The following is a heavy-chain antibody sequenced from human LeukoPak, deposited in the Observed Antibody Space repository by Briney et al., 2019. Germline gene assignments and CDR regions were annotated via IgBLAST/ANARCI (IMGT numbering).Heavy chain of an antibody. CDR2: ISSTSTYI. D-gene: IGHD3-9*01. CDR3: ARALRFDWLSAY. CDR1: GFTFSSYS. Sequence: PGGSLRLSCAASGFTFSSYSMNWVRQAPGKGLEWVSSISSTSTYIYYADSVKGRFTISRDSAKNSLYLQMNSLRAEDTAVYYCARALRFDWLSAYWGQGTLVTVSS. J-gene: IGHJ4*02. V-gene: IGHV3-21*01.